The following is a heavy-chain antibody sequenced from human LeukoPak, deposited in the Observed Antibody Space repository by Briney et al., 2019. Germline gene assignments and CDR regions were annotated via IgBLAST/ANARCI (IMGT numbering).Heavy chain of an antibody. D-gene: IGHD3-3*01. Sequence: PSETLSLTCTVSGGSISSYYWNWIRQPPGKELEWIGYIYTSGSTNYNPSLKSRVTISVDTSKNQFSLKLSSVTAADTAVYYCARSRSGLLPDYWGQGTLSPSPQ. CDR1: GGSISSYY. CDR2: IYTSGST. V-gene: IGHV4-4*09. CDR3: ARSRSGLLPDY. J-gene: IGHJ4*02.